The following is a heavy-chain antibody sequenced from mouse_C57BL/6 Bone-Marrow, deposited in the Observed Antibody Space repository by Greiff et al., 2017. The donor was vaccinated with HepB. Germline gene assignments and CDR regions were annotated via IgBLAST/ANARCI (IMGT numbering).Heavy chain of an antibody. Sequence: QVQLQQSGAELARPGASVKLSCKASGYTFTSYGISWVKQRTGQGLEWIGEIYPRSGNTYYNEKFKGKATLTADKSSSTAYMELRSLTSEDSAVYFCASGWLLLERVYYFDYWGQGTTLTVSS. J-gene: IGHJ2*01. CDR2: IYPRSGNT. CDR3: ASGWLLLERVYYFDY. D-gene: IGHD2-3*01. CDR1: GYTFTSYG. V-gene: IGHV1-81*01.